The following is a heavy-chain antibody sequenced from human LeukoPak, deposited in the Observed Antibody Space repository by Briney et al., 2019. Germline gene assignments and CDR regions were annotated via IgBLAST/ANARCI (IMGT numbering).Heavy chain of an antibody. J-gene: IGHJ6*02. CDR3: AGYYYGMDV. CDR2: IYHSGST. V-gene: IGHV4-30-2*01. CDR1: GGSISSGGYS. Sequence: SETLSLTCAVSGGSISSGGYSGSWIRQPPGMGLEWIVYIYHSGSTYYNPSLKSRVTISVDRSKNQFSLKLSSVTAADTPVYYCAGYYYGMDVWGQGTTVTVSS.